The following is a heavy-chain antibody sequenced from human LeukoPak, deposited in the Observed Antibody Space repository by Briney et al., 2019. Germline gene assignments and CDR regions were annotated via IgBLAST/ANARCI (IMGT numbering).Heavy chain of an antibody. Sequence: GGSLRLSCAASGFTFSTYAVHWVRQAPGKGLEWVAVISYDGSNKYYADSVRGRFTISRDNSKDILYLQMNSLRAEDTAVYYCARDRSGTYLDYWGQGTLVTVSS. CDR1: GFTFSTYA. J-gene: IGHJ4*02. CDR3: ARDRSGTYLDY. V-gene: IGHV3-30*14. CDR2: ISYDGSNK. D-gene: IGHD1-26*01.